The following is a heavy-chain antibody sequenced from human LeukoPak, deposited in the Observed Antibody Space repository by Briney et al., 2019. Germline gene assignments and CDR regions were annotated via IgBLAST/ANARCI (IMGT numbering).Heavy chain of an antibody. CDR1: GFTFSNYW. D-gene: IGHD3-3*01. Sequence: PGGSLRLSCAASGFTFSNYWMSWVRQAPGKGLERVSGISASGGSTYYADSVRGRFTISRDNSKNTLYLQMNSLRAEDTAVYYCAIRNYWGQGTLVTVSS. V-gene: IGHV3-23*01. CDR3: AIRNY. J-gene: IGHJ4*02. CDR2: ISASGGST.